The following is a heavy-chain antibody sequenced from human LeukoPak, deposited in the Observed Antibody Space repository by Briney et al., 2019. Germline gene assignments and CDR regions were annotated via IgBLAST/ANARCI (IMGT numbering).Heavy chain of an antibody. Sequence: NPSETLSLTCTVSGGSISNSDYYWGWIRQPPGKGLEWIGSIQDSGSTYYSLSLRSRVTISVDTSKNQFSLRLSSVTAADTAVYYCARHSLSIAGTTLDAFDIWGQGTVVTVSS. D-gene: IGHD1-7*01. CDR1: GGSISNSDYY. CDR2: IQDSGST. CDR3: ARHSLSIAGTTLDAFDI. V-gene: IGHV4-39*01. J-gene: IGHJ3*02.